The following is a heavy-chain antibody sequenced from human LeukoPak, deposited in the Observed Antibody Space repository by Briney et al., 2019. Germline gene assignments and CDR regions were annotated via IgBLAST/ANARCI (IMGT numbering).Heavy chain of an antibody. D-gene: IGHD2-2*01. CDR3: AKLKGKDGVRDSYDM. CDR2: ISWNSGSI. V-gene: IGHV3-9*01. J-gene: IGHJ3*02. Sequence: GGSLRLSCAASGFTFDDYAMHWVRQAPGKGLEWVSGISWNSGSIGYADSVKGRFTIARDNSRNTLYLQMKGLRAEDTALYYCAKLKGKDGVRDSYDMWGPGTMVTISA. CDR1: GFTFDDYA.